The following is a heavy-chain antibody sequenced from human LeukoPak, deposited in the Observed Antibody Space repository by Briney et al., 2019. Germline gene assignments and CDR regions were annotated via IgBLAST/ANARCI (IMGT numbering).Heavy chain of an antibody. V-gene: IGHV3-7*01. CDR2: IKQDGSEK. CDR3: ARAEMSLRSLDV. Sequence: GGSLRLSCAASGFTFSSYAMHWVRQAPGKGLEWVANIKQDGSEKYYVDSVKGRFTISRDNAKNSLYLQMNSLRAEDTAVYYCARAEMSLRSLDVWGKGTTVTVSS. CDR1: GFTFSSYA. D-gene: IGHD3-3*01. J-gene: IGHJ6*04.